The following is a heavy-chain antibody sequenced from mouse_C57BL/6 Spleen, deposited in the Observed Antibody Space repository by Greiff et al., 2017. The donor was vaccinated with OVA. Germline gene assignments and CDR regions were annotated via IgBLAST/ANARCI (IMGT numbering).Heavy chain of an antibody. CDR3: TAYGNLDY. CDR2: IDPENGDT. D-gene: IGHD2-1*01. J-gene: IGHJ2*01. V-gene: IGHV14-4*01. CDR1: GFNIKDVY. Sequence: DVQLQESGAELVRPGASVKLSCTASGFNIKDVYMHWVKQRPEQGLEWIGWIDPENGDTEYASKFQGKATITADTSSNTAYLQLSSLTSEDTAVYYCTAYGNLDYWGQGTTLTVSS.